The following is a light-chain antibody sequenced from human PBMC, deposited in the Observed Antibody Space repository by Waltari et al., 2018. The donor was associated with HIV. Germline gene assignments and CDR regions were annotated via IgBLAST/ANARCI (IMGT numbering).Light chain of an antibody. V-gene: IGLV1-40*01. CDR3: QSYDSSLSGSGV. CDR1: SSNIGAGYD. CDR2: GNS. Sequence: PSVSGAPGQRVTISCTGSSSNIGAGYDVHWYQQLPGTAPKLLIYGNSNRPSGVPDRFSGSKSGTSASLAITGLQAEDEADYYCQSYDSSLSGSGVFGGGTKLTVL. J-gene: IGLJ3*02.